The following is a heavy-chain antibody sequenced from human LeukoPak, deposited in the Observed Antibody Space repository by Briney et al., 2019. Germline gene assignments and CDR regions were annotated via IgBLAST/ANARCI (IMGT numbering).Heavy chain of an antibody. Sequence: GGSLRLSCAASGFTFSSYAMSWVRQAPGKGLEWVSAISGSGGSTYYAASVKGRFTFSRDNSKNTLYLQMNSLRAEDTALYYCAKAIVSYYGSGRDDAFDVWGQGTMVTVSS. CDR2: ISGSGGST. CDR3: AKAIVSYYGSGRDDAFDV. D-gene: IGHD3-10*01. V-gene: IGHV3-23*01. CDR1: GFTFSSYA. J-gene: IGHJ3*01.